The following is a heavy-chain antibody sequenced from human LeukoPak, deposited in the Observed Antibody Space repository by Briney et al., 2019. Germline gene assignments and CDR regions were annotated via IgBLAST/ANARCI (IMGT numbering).Heavy chain of an antibody. Sequence: ASVKVSCKASGGTFSSYAISWVRQAPGQGLEWMGGIIPIFGTANYAQKFQGRVTITADESTSTAYMELSSQRSEDTAVYYCALSRFLELNFDPWGQGTLVTVSS. CDR1: GGTFSSYA. CDR2: IIPIFGTA. J-gene: IGHJ5*02. V-gene: IGHV1-69*13. CDR3: ALSRFLELNFDP. D-gene: IGHD3-3*01.